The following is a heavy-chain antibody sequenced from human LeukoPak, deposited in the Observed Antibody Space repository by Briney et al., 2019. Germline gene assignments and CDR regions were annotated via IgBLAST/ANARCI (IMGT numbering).Heavy chain of an antibody. Sequence: GGSLRLSCAASGFTFSSYGMHWVRQAPGKGVEWVAVISYDGSNKYYADSVKSRFTISRDNSKNTLYLQMNSLRAEDTAVYYCAKDRSRYAYYGMDVWGQGTTVTVSS. V-gene: IGHV3-30*18. CDR3: AKDRSRYAYYGMDV. CDR1: GFTFSSYG. J-gene: IGHJ6*02. D-gene: IGHD3-9*01. CDR2: ISYDGSNK.